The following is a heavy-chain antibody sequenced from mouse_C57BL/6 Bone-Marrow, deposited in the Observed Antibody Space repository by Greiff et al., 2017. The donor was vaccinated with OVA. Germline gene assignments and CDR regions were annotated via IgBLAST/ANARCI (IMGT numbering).Heavy chain of an antibody. CDR2: ISNLAYSI. CDR3: ARGSSYNYAMDY. CDR1: GFTFNDYG. D-gene: IGHD1-1*01. J-gene: IGHJ4*01. V-gene: IGHV5-15*01. Sequence: EVKLMESGGGLVQPGGSLKLSCAASGFTFNDYGMAWVRQAPRKGPEWVAFISNLAYSIYYADTVTGRFTISRENAKNTLYLEMSSLRSEDTAMYYCARGSSYNYAMDYWGQGTSVTVSS.